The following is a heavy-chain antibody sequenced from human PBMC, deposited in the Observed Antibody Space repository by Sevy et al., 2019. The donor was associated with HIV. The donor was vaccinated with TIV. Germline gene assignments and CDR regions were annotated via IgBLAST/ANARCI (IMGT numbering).Heavy chain of an antibody. CDR2: IKQDGSEK. J-gene: IGHJ6*02. Sequence: GGSLRLSYAASGFTFSSYWMSWVRQAPGKGLEWVANIKQDGSEKYYVDSVKGRFTISRDNAKNSLYLQMNSLRAEDTAVYYCARDTVSYYYGSGSYHYYYGMDVWGQGTTVTVSS. V-gene: IGHV3-7*03. D-gene: IGHD3-10*01. CDR3: ARDTVSYYYGSGSYHYYYGMDV. CDR1: GFTFSSYW.